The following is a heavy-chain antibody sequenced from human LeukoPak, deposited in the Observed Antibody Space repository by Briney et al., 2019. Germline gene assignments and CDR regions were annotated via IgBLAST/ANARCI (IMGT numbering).Heavy chain of an antibody. D-gene: IGHD4-23*01. Sequence: ASVKVSCTASGYTFTGYYMHWVRQAPGQGLEWMGWINPNSGGTNYARKFQGWVTMTRDTSISTAYMELSRLRSDDTAVYYCAREKAYGGNSRGFDFDYWGQGTLVTVSS. V-gene: IGHV1-2*04. J-gene: IGHJ4*02. CDR3: AREKAYGGNSRGFDFDY. CDR2: INPNSGGT. CDR1: GYTFTGYY.